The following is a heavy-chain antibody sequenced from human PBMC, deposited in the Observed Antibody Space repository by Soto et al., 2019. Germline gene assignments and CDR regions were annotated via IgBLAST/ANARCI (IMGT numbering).Heavy chain of an antibody. CDR2: IYYSGST. V-gene: IGHV4-31*03. CDR1: GGSISSGGYY. J-gene: IGHJ4*02. CDR3: ARVTQQQLAFDY. D-gene: IGHD6-13*01. Sequence: SETLSLTCTVSGGSISSGGYYWSWIRQHPGKGLEWIGYIYYSGSTYYNPSLKSRVTISVDTSKNQFSLKLSSVTAADTAVYYCARVTQQQLAFDYWGQGTLVTVS.